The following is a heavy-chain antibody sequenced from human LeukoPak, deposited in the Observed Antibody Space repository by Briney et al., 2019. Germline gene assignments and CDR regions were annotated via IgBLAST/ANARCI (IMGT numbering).Heavy chain of an antibody. J-gene: IGHJ4*02. CDR1: GFTFSSYS. V-gene: IGHV3-21*01. Sequence: GGSLRLSCAASGFTFSSYSMNWVRQAPGKGLEWVSSISSSSSYIYYADPVKGRFTISRDNAKNSLYLQMNSLRAEDTAVYYCARDRISQWLTPLGYWGQGTLVTVSS. CDR2: ISSSSSYI. D-gene: IGHD6-19*01. CDR3: ARDRISQWLTPLGY.